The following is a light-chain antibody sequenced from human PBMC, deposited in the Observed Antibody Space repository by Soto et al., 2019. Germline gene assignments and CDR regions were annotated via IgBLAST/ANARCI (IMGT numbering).Light chain of an antibody. J-gene: IGLJ3*02. Sequence: QTVVTQEPSLSVSPGGTITLTCALSSGSVSSSYYPNWYQQIPGQPPRTLIYNTNRRPSGVPERFSGSILGNKAALTITGAQADDESVYYCLLFMSSATWVFGGGTKLTVL. V-gene: IGLV8-61*01. CDR3: LLFMSSATWV. CDR2: NTN. CDR1: SGSVSSSYY.